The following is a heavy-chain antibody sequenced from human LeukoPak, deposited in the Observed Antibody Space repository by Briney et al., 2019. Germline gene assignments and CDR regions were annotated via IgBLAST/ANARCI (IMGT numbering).Heavy chain of an antibody. D-gene: IGHD3-10*01. V-gene: IGHV4-59*01. J-gene: IGHJ3*02. CDR3: ARDHRSGTYYEDDAFDI. CDR2: IYFSGST. CDR1: GGSISSYY. Sequence: SETLSLTCTVSGGSISSYYWSWIRQPPGKGLEWIGFIYFSGSTNYNPSLKSRVTISLDTSKNQFSLKLSSVAAADTAVYYCARDHRSGTYYEDDAFDIWGQGTMVTVSS.